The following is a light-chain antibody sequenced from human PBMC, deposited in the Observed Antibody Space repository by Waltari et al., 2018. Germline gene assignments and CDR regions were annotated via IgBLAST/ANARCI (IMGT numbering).Light chain of an antibody. CDR1: SSNLGRNT. CDR3: ATWDDSLNGWV. V-gene: IGLV1-44*01. CDR2: IDD. Sequence: QSVLTQPPSASGTPGQRVTISCSGNSSNLGRNTANWYQQPPGTAPKLLIYIDDRRPSRVPCRFSDYKSGKSASLAISGLKSEDEAEYHCATWDDSLNGWVFGGGSKLTVL. J-gene: IGLJ3*02.